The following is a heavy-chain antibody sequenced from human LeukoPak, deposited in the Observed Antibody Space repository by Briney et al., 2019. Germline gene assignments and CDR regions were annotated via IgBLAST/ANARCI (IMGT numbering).Heavy chain of an antibody. D-gene: IGHD6-19*01. CDR3: ARGAPIRVAVAVTFDP. J-gene: IGHJ5*02. CDR1: GFTFTTYT. Sequence: ASVKVSCKTSGFTFTTYTMHWVRQAPGQRLEWMGWINAANGNTQYSQKFQGRVTITRDTSASTAYMELSSLRSEDTAVYYCARGAPIRVAVAVTFDPWGQGTLVTVPS. V-gene: IGHV1-3*01. CDR2: INAANGNT.